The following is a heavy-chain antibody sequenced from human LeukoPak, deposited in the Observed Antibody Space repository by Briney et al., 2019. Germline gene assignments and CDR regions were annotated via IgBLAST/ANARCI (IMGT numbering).Heavy chain of an antibody. CDR3: ARVKGSSWPDS. Sequence: ASVRVSCKAFGYTFVNHDIDWFRQAAGQGLEWLGWMNSNTGNTGYAQMFQGRVTMTRNTSISTAYMELSSLRSDDTAVYYCARVKGSSWPDSWGQGTLVTVSS. D-gene: IGHD6-13*01. CDR2: MNSNTGNT. CDR1: GYTFVNHD. V-gene: IGHV1-8*02. J-gene: IGHJ4*02.